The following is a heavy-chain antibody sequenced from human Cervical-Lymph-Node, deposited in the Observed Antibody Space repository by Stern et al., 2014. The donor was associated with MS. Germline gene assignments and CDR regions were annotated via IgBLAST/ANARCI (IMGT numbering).Heavy chain of an antibody. CDR2: ISYDGTHQ. Sequence: QVQLVESGGGVVQPGRSLRLSCAASGFSFSDYGIHWVRQAPGKALEWVAVISYDGTHQYYTDSVKGRGTISRDNSKNTVYLEMNSLRSDDTAVYYCAKDLGGNAFDYWGQGTLVIVSS. D-gene: IGHD4-23*01. CDR3: AKDLGGNAFDY. CDR1: GFSFSDYG. V-gene: IGHV3-30*18. J-gene: IGHJ4*02.